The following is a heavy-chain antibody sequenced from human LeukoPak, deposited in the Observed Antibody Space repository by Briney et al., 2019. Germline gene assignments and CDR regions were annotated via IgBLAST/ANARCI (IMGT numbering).Heavy chain of an antibody. J-gene: IGHJ3*02. Sequence: SETLSLTCTVSGDSISRYYWSWIRQSPGKGLEWIGYIFYSGSTKYNPSLKSRVTISVDSSKDQFSLKLSSVTAADTAVYYCARGYSYGSIWGQGTMVTVSS. D-gene: IGHD5-18*01. CDR2: IFYSGST. V-gene: IGHV4-59*08. CDR3: ARGYSYGSI. CDR1: GDSISRYY.